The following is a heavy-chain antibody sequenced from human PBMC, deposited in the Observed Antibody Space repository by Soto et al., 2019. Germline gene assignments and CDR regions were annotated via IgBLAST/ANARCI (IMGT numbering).Heavy chain of an antibody. J-gene: IGHJ6*02. CDR1: GGSFSTFY. CDR2: AYYSGST. D-gene: IGHD4-4*01. V-gene: IGHV4-59*01. Sequence: PSETLSLTCAVYGGSFSTFYWSWIRQPPGKGLEWIGHAYYSGSTNYDPSLKSRVTISVDMSKNQVSLRLTSVTAADTAVYYCARGTDYTQIASYHYGMDVWGQGTSVTVS. CDR3: ARGTDYTQIASYHYGMDV.